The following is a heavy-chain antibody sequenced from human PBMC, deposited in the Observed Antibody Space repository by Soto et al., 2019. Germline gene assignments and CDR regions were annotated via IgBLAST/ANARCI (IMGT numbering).Heavy chain of an antibody. CDR3: ARVSVEYAHYYYYYGMDV. V-gene: IGHV3-21*04. Sequence: EVQLVESGGGLVKPGGSLRLSCAAPGFTFSSYSMNWVRQAPGKGLEWVSSISSSSSYINYADSVKGRFTISRDNAKKSLYLEMNSLRAEDTAVYYCARVSVEYAHYYYYYGMDVWGQGTTVTVSS. CDR1: GFTFSSYS. J-gene: IGHJ6*02. D-gene: IGHD1-1*01. CDR2: ISSSSSYI.